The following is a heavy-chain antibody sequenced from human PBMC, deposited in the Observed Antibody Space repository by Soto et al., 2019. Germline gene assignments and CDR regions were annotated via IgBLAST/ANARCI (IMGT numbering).Heavy chain of an antibody. Sequence: EVQLVESGGGLVQPGGSLRLSCAASGFTFDDYAVHWVRQAPGKGLEWVSGLSWNSVAIGYADSVKGRFTISRDNAKNSLYPQMNSLRVEDTALYYCAKGPYDSTGYYTFDFWGQGILVTVSS. CDR1: GFTFDDYA. V-gene: IGHV3-9*01. J-gene: IGHJ4*02. D-gene: IGHD3-22*01. CDR2: LSWNSVAI. CDR3: AKGPYDSTGYYTFDF.